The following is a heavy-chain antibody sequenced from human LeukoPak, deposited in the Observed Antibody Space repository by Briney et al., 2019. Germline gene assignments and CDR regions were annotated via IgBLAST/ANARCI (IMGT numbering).Heavy chain of an antibody. CDR1: GFTFSSYA. V-gene: IGHV3-23*01. J-gene: IGHJ6*02. Sequence: PGGSLRLSCAASGFTFSSYAMSWVRQAPGKGLEWVSAISGSGGSTYYADSVKGRFTISRDNAKNSLYLQMNSLRAEDTAVYYCARDLPYFYGMDVWGQGTTVTVSS. CDR3: ARDLPYFYGMDV. D-gene: IGHD5/OR15-5a*01. CDR2: ISGSGGST.